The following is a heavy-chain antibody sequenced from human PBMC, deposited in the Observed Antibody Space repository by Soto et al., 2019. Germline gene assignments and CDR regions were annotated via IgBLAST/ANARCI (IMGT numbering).Heavy chain of an antibody. V-gene: IGHV4-30-2*01. CDR2: IYHSGST. CDR1: GGSISSGGYS. CDR3: ARAAAADSSGYYPYLVK. D-gene: IGHD3-22*01. Sequence: PSETLSLTCAVSGGSISSGGYSWSWIRQPPGKGLEWIGYIYHSGSTYYNPSLKSRVTIPVDRSKNQFSLKLSSVTAADTAVYYCARAAAADSSGYYPYLVKRGRGALVTVFS. J-gene: IGHJ4*01.